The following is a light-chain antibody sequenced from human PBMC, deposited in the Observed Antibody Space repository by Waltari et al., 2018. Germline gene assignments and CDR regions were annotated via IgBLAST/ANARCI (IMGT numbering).Light chain of an antibody. V-gene: IGKV4-1*01. Sequence: DIVMTQSPDSLAVSLGERATVNCKSSQSVLYSSKNKNYLAWYQQQPGQPPELLIHSASSRESGVPDRFSGSGSGTDFTLTISSLQAEDVAVYYCQQYYSTPLTFGEGTKVEIK. J-gene: IGKJ4*01. CDR2: SAS. CDR3: QQYYSTPLT. CDR1: QSVLYSSKNKNY.